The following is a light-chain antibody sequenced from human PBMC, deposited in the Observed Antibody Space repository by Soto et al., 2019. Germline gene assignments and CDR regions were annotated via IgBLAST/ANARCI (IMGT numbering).Light chain of an antibody. Sequence: QSVLTQPPSVSGAPGQRITISCTGSSSNIGAHSDVYWYQHLPGTAPKLLIYDNNNRPSGVPDRFSGSKSGTSASLAITGLKADDDADYYCQSYDSSLSAPYVFGTGTKLTVL. J-gene: IGLJ1*01. V-gene: IGLV1-40*01. CDR3: QSYDSSLSAPYV. CDR2: DNN. CDR1: SSNIGAHSD.